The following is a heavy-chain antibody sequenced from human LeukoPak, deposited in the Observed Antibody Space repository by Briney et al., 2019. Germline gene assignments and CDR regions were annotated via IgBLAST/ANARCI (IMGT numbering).Heavy chain of an antibody. Sequence: ASVKVSCKASGYTFTYDTIHWVRQAPGQRLEWMGWINAGNGNTKYSQRFQGRVTFTRDTSAGTVYMELSSLRSEDTAVYYCARGSNWNYVFDYWGQGTLVTVSS. J-gene: IGHJ4*02. CDR1: GYTFTYDT. D-gene: IGHD1-7*01. CDR3: ARGSNWNYVFDY. V-gene: IGHV1-3*01. CDR2: INAGNGNT.